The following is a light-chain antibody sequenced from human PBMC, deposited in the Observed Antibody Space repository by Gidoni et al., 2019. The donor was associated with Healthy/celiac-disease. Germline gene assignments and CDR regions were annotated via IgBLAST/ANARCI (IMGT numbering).Light chain of an antibody. J-gene: IGKJ3*01. CDR2: AAS. Sequence: IQMTQSPSSLSASVGDRVTITCRASQSISSYLNWYQQKPGKAPTLLIYAASSLQSGVPSRFSGSGSGTDFTLTISSLQPEDFATYYCQQSYSTPGTFGPGTKVDIK. V-gene: IGKV1-39*01. CDR3: QQSYSTPGT. CDR1: QSISSY.